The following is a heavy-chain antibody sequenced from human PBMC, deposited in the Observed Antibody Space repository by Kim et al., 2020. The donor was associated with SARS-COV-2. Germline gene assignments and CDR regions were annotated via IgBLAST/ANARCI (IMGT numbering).Heavy chain of an antibody. CDR1: GFTFSSYA. CDR2: ISYDGSNK. J-gene: IGHJ6*02. V-gene: IGHV3-30-3*01. CDR3: ARDPWSRLRGVIYSYYGMDV. D-gene: IGHD3-10*01. Sequence: GGSLRLSCAASGFTFSSYAMHWVRQAPGKGLEWVAVISYDGSNKYYADSVKGRFTISRDNSKNTLYLQMNSLRDEDTDVYHCARDPWSRLRGVIYSYYGMDVWGQGTTVTVSS.